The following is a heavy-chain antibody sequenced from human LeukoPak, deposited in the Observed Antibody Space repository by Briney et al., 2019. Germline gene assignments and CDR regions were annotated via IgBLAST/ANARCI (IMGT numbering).Heavy chain of an antibody. CDR1: GGTFSSYA. CDR3: ASRYDSSGYLLQGPRRRDYFDY. CDR2: IIPIFGTA. Sequence: SVKVSCKASGGTFSSYAISWVRQAPGLGLEWMGGIIPIFGTANYAQKFQGRVTITADESTSTAYMELSSLRSEDTAVYYCASRYDSSGYLLQGPRRRDYFDYWGQGTLVTVSS. V-gene: IGHV1-69*01. J-gene: IGHJ4*02. D-gene: IGHD3-22*01.